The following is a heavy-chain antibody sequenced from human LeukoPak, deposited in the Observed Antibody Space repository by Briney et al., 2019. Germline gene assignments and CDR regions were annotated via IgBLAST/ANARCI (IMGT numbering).Heavy chain of an antibody. Sequence: GASVKVSCKASGYTFTGYYMHWVRQAPGQGLEWMGRINPNSGGANYAQKFQGRVTMTRDTSISTAYMELSRLRSDYTAVYYCARPHTVLYNWFDPWGQGTLVTVSS. CDR3: ARPHTVLYNWFDP. D-gene: IGHD4-11*01. J-gene: IGHJ5*02. CDR1: GYTFTGYY. V-gene: IGHV1-2*06. CDR2: INPNSGGA.